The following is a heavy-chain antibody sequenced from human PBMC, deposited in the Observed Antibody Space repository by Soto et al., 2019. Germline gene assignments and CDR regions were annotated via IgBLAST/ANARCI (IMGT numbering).Heavy chain of an antibody. CDR3: AKVGAYADYPSERHLDH. CDR1: GFTFSNYA. CDR2: ISGSGGRT. V-gene: IGHV3-23*01. Sequence: EVQLLESRGGLVQPGGSLRLSCAASGFTFSNYAMSWVRQAPGKGLEWVSAISGSGGRTYSAGSVEGGFTLSRDNSKNTLYMQMDSLGAEDTAVYYCAKVGAYADYPSERHLDHWGRGTLVTVSS. J-gene: IGHJ4*02. D-gene: IGHD4-17*01.